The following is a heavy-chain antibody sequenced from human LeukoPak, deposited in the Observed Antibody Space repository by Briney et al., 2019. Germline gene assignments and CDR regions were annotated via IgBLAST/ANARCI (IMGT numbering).Heavy chain of an antibody. D-gene: IGHD3-10*01. J-gene: IGHJ4*02. Sequence: PSETLSLTCTVSGDSITSSAFYWGWIRQAPGKGLEWIGNIFHGGNTHYNPSLKSRVTMSVDTSKNQFSLKLSSVTAADTAVYYCARQLGEPPRDYWGQGTLVTVSS. CDR3: ARQLGEPPRDY. CDR2: IFHGGNT. CDR1: GDSITSSAFY. V-gene: IGHV4-39*07.